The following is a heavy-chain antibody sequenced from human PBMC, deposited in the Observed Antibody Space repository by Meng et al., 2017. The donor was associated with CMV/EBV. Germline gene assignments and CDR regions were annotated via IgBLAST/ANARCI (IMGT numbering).Heavy chain of an antibody. Sequence: QVQLVQSGDELGKPGASGKVSCKASGDTFTDYYMHWVRQAPGQGLEWMGCINPNSGDTNYAQKFQGRVTMTRDTSISTAYMELSRLRSDDTAVYYCTRDAHLTTVTPNWFDPWGQGTLVTVSS. CDR3: TRDAHLTTVTPNWFDP. CDR2: INPNSGDT. CDR1: GDTFTDYY. J-gene: IGHJ5*02. D-gene: IGHD4-17*01. V-gene: IGHV1-2*02.